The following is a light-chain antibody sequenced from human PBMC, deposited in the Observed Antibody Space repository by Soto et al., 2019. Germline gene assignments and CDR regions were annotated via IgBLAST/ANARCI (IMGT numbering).Light chain of an antibody. Sequence: AIRMTQSPSSFSASTGDRVTITCRASQGSSSHLAWYQVKPGKAPRLLIYTASYLESGVPSRFSGSGSGTEVTLTISSLQAEDCAVYYCQQYFSYPLTFGGGTKVEIQ. V-gene: IGKV1-8*01. CDR2: TAS. CDR1: QGSSSH. CDR3: QQYFSYPLT. J-gene: IGKJ4*01.